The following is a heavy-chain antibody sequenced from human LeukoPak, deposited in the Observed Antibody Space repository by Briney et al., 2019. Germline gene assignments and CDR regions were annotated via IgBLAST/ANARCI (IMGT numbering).Heavy chain of an antibody. V-gene: IGHV3-11*04. CDR1: GFTFKESN. CDR3: AREGHLYYYYGMDV. J-gene: IGHJ6*02. CDR2: ITSSGRTI. Sequence: PGGSLRLSCAVSGFTFKESNMSWIRQAPGKGLEWFSYITSSGRTIYYTDSVKGRFTISRDNAKNSLYLQMNSLRAEDTAVYYCAREGHLYYYYGMDVWGQGTTVTVSS.